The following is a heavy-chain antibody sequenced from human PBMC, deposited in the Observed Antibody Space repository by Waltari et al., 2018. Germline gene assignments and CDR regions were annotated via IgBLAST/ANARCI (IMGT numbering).Heavy chain of an antibody. Sequence: EVQLVESGGGVVQPGGSLRLSCAASGFNFRNYAMHWVRQAPGKGLEYVSAISSNGGSTYSADSVKGRFTIFRDNSKSALFLQMGSLRVDDMAVYYCARGDYYNRGDYFLFDYWGQGALVIVSS. CDR1: GFNFRNYA. CDR2: ISSNGGST. V-gene: IGHV3-64*07. D-gene: IGHD3-10*01. CDR3: ARGDYYNRGDYFLFDY. J-gene: IGHJ4*02.